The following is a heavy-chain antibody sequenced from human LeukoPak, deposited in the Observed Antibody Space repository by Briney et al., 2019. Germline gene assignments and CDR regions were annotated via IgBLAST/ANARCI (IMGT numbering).Heavy chain of an antibody. D-gene: IGHD3-3*01. CDR3: ARELGGLRSYGMDV. Sequence: SVKVSCKASGGTFSSYAISWVRQAPGQGLEWMGRIIPILGIANYAQKFQGRVTITADKSTTTAYMELSSLRSEDTAVYYCARELGGLRSYGMDVWGQGTTVTVSS. CDR2: IIPILGIA. CDR1: GGTFSSYA. J-gene: IGHJ6*02. V-gene: IGHV1-69*04.